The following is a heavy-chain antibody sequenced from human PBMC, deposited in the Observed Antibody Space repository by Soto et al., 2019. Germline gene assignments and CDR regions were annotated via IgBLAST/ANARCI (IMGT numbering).Heavy chain of an antibody. Sequence: SETLSLTCTVSGGSISSSSYYWGWIRQPPGKGLEWIGSIYYSGSTYYNPSLKSRVTISVDTSKNQFSLKLSSVTAADTAVYYCAGHMWAGLWYYGMDVWGQGTKVTVSS. CDR2: IYYSGST. CDR3: AGHMWAGLWYYGMDV. V-gene: IGHV4-39*01. J-gene: IGHJ6*02. D-gene: IGHD2-21*01. CDR1: GGSISSSSYY.